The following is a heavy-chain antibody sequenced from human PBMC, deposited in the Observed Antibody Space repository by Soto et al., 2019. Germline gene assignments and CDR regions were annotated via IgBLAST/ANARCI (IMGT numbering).Heavy chain of an antibody. CDR3: AKDNDGGYDAFDI. Sequence: GGSLRLSCAASGFTFEDYVMHWVRQAPGKGLEWVSRITWNSRIIGYADSVKGRFTISRDNAKNSLYLQMNSLRAEDTALYYCAKDNDGGYDAFDIWGQGTMVTV. CDR1: GFTFEDYV. V-gene: IGHV3-9*01. J-gene: IGHJ3*02. CDR2: ITWNSRII. D-gene: IGHD3-16*01.